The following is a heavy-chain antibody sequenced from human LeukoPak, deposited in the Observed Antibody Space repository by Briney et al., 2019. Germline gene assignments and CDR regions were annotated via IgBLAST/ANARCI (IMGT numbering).Heavy chain of an antibody. V-gene: IGHV3-30*18. CDR3: AKDNSWGYDLFTGYKRNYFDH. D-gene: IGHD3-9*01. J-gene: IGHJ4*01. CDR2: ISYDGGNR. Sequence: GGSLRLSCAASGFTFSNFGMHWVRQAPGKGLEWVALISYDGGNRYYGDSVKGRFTISRDNSKNTLYLQMHSPRAADKAVYYCAKDNSWGYDLFTGYKRNYFDHWGRGTLVTVSS. CDR1: GFTFSNFG.